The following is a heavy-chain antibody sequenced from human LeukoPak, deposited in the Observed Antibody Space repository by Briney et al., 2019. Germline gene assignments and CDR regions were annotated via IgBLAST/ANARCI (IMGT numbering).Heavy chain of an antibody. CDR1: GYSISSGYY. CDR2: IYHSGST. J-gene: IGHJ5*02. Sequence: SETLSLTCAVSGYSISSGYYWGWIRRPPGKGLEWIGSIYHSGSTYYNPSLKSRVTISVDTSKNQFSLKLSSVTAADTAVYYRARHLYDFWSGYLNWFDPWGQGTLVTVSS. D-gene: IGHD3-3*01. CDR3: ARHLYDFWSGYLNWFDP. V-gene: IGHV4-38-2*01.